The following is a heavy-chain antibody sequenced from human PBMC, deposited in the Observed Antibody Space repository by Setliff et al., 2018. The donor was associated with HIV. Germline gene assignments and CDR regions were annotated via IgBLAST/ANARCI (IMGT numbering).Heavy chain of an antibody. Sequence: SGPTLVNPTQTLTVTCTFSGFSLSTKGMCVSWIRQPPGRALEWLARMDWDDDHFYKTSLRTRLTLPKGTSKNQVVLTLTNMGAADTGTYYCTHSVDTTLSENWFDPWGQGTLVTVSS. CDR3: THSVDTTLSENWFDP. J-gene: IGHJ5*02. D-gene: IGHD5-18*01. CDR1: GFSLSTKGMC. CDR2: MDWDDDH. V-gene: IGHV2-70*12.